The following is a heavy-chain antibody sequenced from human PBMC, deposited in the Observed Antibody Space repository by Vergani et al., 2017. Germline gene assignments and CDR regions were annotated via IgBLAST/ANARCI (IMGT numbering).Heavy chain of an antibody. CDR2: ISYDGTQK. CDR1: GFTSSYYG. J-gene: IGHJ1*01. Sequence: QVHLVESGGGVVQPGRSLRLSCVVSGFTSSYYGMHWVRQAPGKGLEWVAVISYDGTQKYYADSVKGRFTISRYNSKSTLYLQMNSLRTEDTAVYYCATKSCGTPGCQIGYFWEWCQGTLVIISS. D-gene: IGHD1-1*01. CDR3: ATKSCGTPGCQIGYFWE. V-gene: IGHV3-30*03.